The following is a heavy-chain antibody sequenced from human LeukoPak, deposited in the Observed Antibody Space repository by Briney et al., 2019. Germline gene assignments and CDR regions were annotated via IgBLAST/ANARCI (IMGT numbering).Heavy chain of an antibody. D-gene: IGHD6-13*01. J-gene: IGHJ5*02. Sequence: ASVKVSCKASGYTFTGYYMHWVRQAPGQGLEWMGWINPNSGGTNYAQKFQGRITMTRDTSISTAYMELSRLRSDDPAVYYCARGSSRTYNWFDPWGQGTLVTVSS. CDR3: ARGSSRTYNWFDP. V-gene: IGHV1-2*02. CDR2: INPNSGGT. CDR1: GYTFTGYY.